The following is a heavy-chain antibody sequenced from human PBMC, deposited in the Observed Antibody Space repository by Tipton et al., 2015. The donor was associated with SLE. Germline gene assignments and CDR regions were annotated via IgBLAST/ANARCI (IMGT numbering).Heavy chain of an antibody. CDR2: IFYAGIT. CDR3: ATGGAAARPWYFDY. V-gene: IGHV4-61*08. D-gene: IGHD6-6*01. CDR1: GGSINSGVHY. Sequence: TLSLTCTVSGGSINSGVHYWTWIRQTPERGLEYIGNIFYAGITNYNPSLKSRVSMSVDTSKNQFSLKLTSVTAADTAVYYCATGGAAARPWYFDYWGQGTLVTVSS. J-gene: IGHJ4*02.